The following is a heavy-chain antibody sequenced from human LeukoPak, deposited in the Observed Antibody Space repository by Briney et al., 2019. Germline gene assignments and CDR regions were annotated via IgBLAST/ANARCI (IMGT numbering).Heavy chain of an antibody. V-gene: IGHV4-61*02. CDR2: IYTNGNIDYST. CDR3: ARHRVEAYFDY. CDR1: GGSISSGRYY. J-gene: IGHJ4*02. Sequence: SQTLSLTCTVSGGSISSGRYYWSWIRQPAGKGLEWIGRIYTNGNIDYSTHYNPSLKSRVTISVDTSKNQFSLKLSSVTAADTAVYYCARHRVEAYFDYWGQGTLVTVSS. D-gene: IGHD1-26*01.